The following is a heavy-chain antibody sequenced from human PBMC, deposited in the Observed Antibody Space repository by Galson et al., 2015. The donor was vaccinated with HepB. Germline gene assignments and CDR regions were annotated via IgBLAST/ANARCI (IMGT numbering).Heavy chain of an antibody. Sequence: SLRLSCAASGFTFSSHGMHWVRQAPGKGLEWVAVISYDGSNRYHADSVKGRFTISRDNSRNTLYLQMTSLRVEDTAVYYCARDRSYASGSYLYMDVWGKGTTVTVSS. CDR3: ARDRSYASGSYLYMDV. J-gene: IGHJ6*03. CDR2: ISYDGSNR. D-gene: IGHD3-10*01. V-gene: IGHV3-30*03. CDR1: GFTFSSHG.